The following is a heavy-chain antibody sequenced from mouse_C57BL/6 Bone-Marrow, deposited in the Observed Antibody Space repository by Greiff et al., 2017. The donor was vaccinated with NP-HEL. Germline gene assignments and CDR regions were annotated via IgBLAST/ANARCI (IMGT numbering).Heavy chain of an antibody. D-gene: IGHD1-1*01. Sequence: VQLQQSGPELVKPGASVKISCKASGYTFTDYYMHWVKQSPGKSLEWIGDINPTNGGTRYNQKFKGKATLTVDKSSSTAYMELRSLTSEDSAVYYCARSLRRYYSSSFDYWGQGTTLTVSS. V-gene: IGHV1-26*01. CDR3: ARSLRRYYSSSFDY. CDR2: INPTNGGT. CDR1: GYTFTDYY. J-gene: IGHJ2*01.